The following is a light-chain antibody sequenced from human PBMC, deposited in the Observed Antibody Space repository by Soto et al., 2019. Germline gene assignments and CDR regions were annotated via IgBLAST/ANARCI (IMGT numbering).Light chain of an antibody. CDR3: QQYSDYSS. Sequence: DIQMTQSPSTLSASVGDRVTMTFRASQTINKWLAWYQQKPGKAPQLLISDASSLQSGVPSRFSGSGSGTEFTLTISSLRPEDFATYYCQQYSDYSSFGHGTKVDIK. V-gene: IGKV1-5*01. CDR1: QTINKW. J-gene: IGKJ1*01. CDR2: DAS.